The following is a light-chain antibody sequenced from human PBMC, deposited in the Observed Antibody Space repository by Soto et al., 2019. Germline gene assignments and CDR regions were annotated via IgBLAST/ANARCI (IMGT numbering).Light chain of an antibody. CDR3: QSYDSSLSGVV. J-gene: IGLJ2*01. CDR1: FSNIGAGYD. CDR2: GNS. Sequence: QSVRTQPPSVSGAPGQRVTISCTGSFSNIGAGYDVHWYQQLPGTAPKLLIYGNSNRPSGVPDRFSGSKSGTSASLAITGLQAEDEADYYCQSYDSSLSGVVFGRGTKLTVL. V-gene: IGLV1-40*01.